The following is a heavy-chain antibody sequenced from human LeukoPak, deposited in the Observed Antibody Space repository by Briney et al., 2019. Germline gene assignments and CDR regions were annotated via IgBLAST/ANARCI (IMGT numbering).Heavy chain of an antibody. CDR2: IGSNGRSQ. Sequence: GGSLRLSCTASGFTFSNYGTHWVRQAPGKGLEWVAVIGSNGRSQYYADSVKGRFTISRDNSKETLFLQMNSLRAEDTAVYYCASGLHYDILTGLTGWYFDLWGRGTLVTVSS. V-gene: IGHV3-33*08. CDR3: ASGLHYDILTGLTGWYFDL. CDR1: GFTFSNYG. J-gene: IGHJ2*01. D-gene: IGHD3-9*01.